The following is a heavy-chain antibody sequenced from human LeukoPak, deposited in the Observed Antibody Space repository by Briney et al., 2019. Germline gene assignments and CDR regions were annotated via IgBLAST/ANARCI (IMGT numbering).Heavy chain of an antibody. CDR3: ARIRRSGDGYNSYFDY. V-gene: IGHV1-3*01. J-gene: IGHJ4*02. Sequence: ASVKVSCTASGYTFTSYAMHWVRQAPGQRLEWMGWINAGNGNTKYSQKFQGRVTITRDTSASTAYMELSSLRSEDTAVYYCARIRRSGDGYNSYFDYWGQGTLVTVSS. CDR1: GYTFTSYA. D-gene: IGHD5-24*01. CDR2: INAGNGNT.